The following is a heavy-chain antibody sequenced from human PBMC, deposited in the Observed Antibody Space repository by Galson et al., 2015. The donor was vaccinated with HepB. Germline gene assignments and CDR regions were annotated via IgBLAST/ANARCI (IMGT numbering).Heavy chain of an antibody. V-gene: IGHV3-30*04. CDR2: ISYDGSNK. J-gene: IGHJ4*02. CDR3: ARDSDSGSYYSAGY. CDR1: GFTFSSYA. Sequence: SLRLSCAASGFTFSSYAMHWVRQAPGKGLEWVAVISYDGSNKYYADSVKGRFTISRDNSKNTLYLQMNSLRAEDTAVYYCARDSDSGSYYSAGYWVQGTLVTVSS. D-gene: IGHD1-26*01.